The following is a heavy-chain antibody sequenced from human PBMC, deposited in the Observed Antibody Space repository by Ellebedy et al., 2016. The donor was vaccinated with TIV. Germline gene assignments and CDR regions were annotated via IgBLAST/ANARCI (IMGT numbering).Heavy chain of an antibody. CDR3: ARERMVRGVTYSAYHGMDV. V-gene: IGHV3-7*01. D-gene: IGHD3-10*01. CDR1: GFTFSSYW. Sequence: GESLKISXAASGFTFSSYWISWVRQASGKGLEWVANIKQDGSEKYYVDSVKGRFTISRDNAKNSLYLQMNSLRAEDTAVYYCARERMVRGVTYSAYHGMDVWGQGTTVTVSS. J-gene: IGHJ6*02. CDR2: IKQDGSEK.